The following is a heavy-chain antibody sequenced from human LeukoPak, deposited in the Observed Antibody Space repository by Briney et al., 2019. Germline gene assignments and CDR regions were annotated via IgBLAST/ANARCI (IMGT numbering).Heavy chain of an antibody. CDR2: IYTSGST. CDR3: ARDRYGSGSYYKSWYDP. D-gene: IGHD3-10*01. Sequence: PETLSLTCTASGGSISSYYWSWIRQPAGKGLEWIGRIYTSGSTNYNPSLKSRVTMSVDTSKNQFSLRLSSVTAADTAVYYRARDRYGSGSYYKSWYDPWGQGTLVTVSS. V-gene: IGHV4-4*07. J-gene: IGHJ5*02. CDR1: GGSISSYY.